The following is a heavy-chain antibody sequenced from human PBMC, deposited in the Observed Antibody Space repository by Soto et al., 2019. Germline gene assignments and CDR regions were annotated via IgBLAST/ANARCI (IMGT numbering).Heavy chain of an antibody. J-gene: IGHJ6*02. CDR1: GNTFTSYD. D-gene: IGHD4-4*01. CDR3: ARDAAVATSYYYAMDV. V-gene: IGHV1-8*01. CDR2: MNPNSGNT. Sequence: GASVTVSCKASGNTFTSYDINWVRQATGQGLEWMGWMNPNSGNTGYAQKFQGRVTMTRNTSISTAYMELSSLRSEDTAVYYCARDAAVATSYYYAMDVWGQGTTVTVSS.